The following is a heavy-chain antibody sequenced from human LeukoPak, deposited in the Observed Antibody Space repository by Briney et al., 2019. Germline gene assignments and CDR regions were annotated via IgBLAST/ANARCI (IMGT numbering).Heavy chain of an antibody. CDR3: ARLSPPIASFCSGGTCYSGGFDP. J-gene: IGHJ5*02. D-gene: IGHD2-15*01. CDR2: ITTYNGNT. CDR1: RYTLTSYG. Sequence: ASVKVSCKGSRYTLTSYGITWVRQAPGQGLEWMGWITTYNGNTYYAQNFQGRVTMTADTSTSTAYMEVRSLRSDDTAVYYCARLSPPIASFCSGGTCYSGGFDPWGQGTLVTVSS. V-gene: IGHV1-18*01.